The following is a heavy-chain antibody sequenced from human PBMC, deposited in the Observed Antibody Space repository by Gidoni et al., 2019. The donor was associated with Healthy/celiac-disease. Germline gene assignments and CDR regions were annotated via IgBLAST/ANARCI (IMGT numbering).Heavy chain of an antibody. CDR1: GFSLSTSDVG. CDR2: IYWDDDK. V-gene: IGHV2-5*02. J-gene: IGHJ4*02. D-gene: IGHD3-3*01. Sequence: QITLRDSAHTLVNPTLTLPLTHTYPGFSLSTSDVGVGGIRQPPGKALAWLARIYWDDDKRYSPSLKSRLTITKDTSKNQVVLTMTNMDPVDTATYYCAHTITIFGVVYFDYWGQGTLVTVSS. CDR3: AHTITIFGVVYFDY.